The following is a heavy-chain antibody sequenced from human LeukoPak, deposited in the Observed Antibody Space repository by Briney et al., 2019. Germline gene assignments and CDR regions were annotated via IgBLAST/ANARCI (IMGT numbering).Heavy chain of an antibody. V-gene: IGHV4-34*01. Sequence: SETLSLTCAVYGGSFSGYYWSWIRQPPGKGLEWIGEINHSGSTNYNPSLKSRVTISVDTSKNQFSLKLSSVTAADTAVYYCAREGTYYYDSSGYVSLGYWGQGNLVTVSS. J-gene: IGHJ4*02. CDR2: INHSGST. CDR1: GGSFSGYY. CDR3: AREGTYYYDSSGYVSLGY. D-gene: IGHD3-22*01.